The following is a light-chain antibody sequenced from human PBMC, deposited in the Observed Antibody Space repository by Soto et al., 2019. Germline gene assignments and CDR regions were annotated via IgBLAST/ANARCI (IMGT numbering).Light chain of an antibody. Sequence: EIVLTQSPATLSVSPGERATLSCRASQSVRSSHLAWYQQKPGQAPRLLIYGASTRATGIPARFSGSGSGTEFTLTTSSLQSEDFAVYYCQQYNNWPRTFGQGTKVDIK. CDR1: QSVRSSH. CDR3: QQYNNWPRT. CDR2: GAS. V-gene: IGKV3-15*01. J-gene: IGKJ1*01.